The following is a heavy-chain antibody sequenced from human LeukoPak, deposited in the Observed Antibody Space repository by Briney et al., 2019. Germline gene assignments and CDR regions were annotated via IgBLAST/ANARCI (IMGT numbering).Heavy chain of an antibody. CDR3: ARDRRIAVAGQFYYYGMDV. CDR1: GGSISSYY. J-gene: IGHJ6*04. CDR2: IYYSGST. Sequence: PSETLSLTCTVSGGSISSYYWSWIRQPPGKGLEWIGYIYYSGSTNYNPSLKSRVTISVDTSKNQFSLKLSSVTAADTAVYYCARDRRIAVAGQFYYYGMDVWGKGTTVTVSS. D-gene: IGHD6-19*01. V-gene: IGHV4-59*01.